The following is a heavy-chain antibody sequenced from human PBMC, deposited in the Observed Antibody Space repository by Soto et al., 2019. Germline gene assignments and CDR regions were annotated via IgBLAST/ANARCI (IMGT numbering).Heavy chain of an antibody. V-gene: IGHV3-9*01. CDR3: AKERAYYGSGGFDI. D-gene: IGHD3-10*01. J-gene: IGHJ3*02. CDR1: GITFDDYA. CDR2: ISWNSGSI. Sequence: PGESLRLSCAGSGITFDDYAMHWVRQGPGKGLEWVSGISWNSGSIGYADSVKGRFTISRDNAKNSLYLQMNSLRAEDTALYYCAKERAYYGSGGFDIWGQGTMVTVSS.